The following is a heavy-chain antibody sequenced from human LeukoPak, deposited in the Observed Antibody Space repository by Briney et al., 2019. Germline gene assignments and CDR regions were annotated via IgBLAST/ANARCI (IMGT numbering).Heavy chain of an antibody. Sequence: GGSLRLSCVASGFTFSGDWMSRGRQAPGKGLEWVANIKQDGSAKYYVDSVKGRFTISRDNAKKSLFLQMNSLRGEDTAVYYCARCIAAAGYYYYGMDAWGQGATVTVSS. J-gene: IGHJ6*02. CDR2: IKQDGSAK. CDR1: GFTFSGDW. V-gene: IGHV3-7*05. CDR3: ARCIAAAGYYYYGMDA. D-gene: IGHD6-13*01.